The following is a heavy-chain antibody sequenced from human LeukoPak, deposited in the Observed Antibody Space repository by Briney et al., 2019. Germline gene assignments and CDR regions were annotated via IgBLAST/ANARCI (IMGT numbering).Heavy chain of an antibody. J-gene: IGHJ6*02. CDR3: ARGAQPLGYSSSWYAYYYYYYGMDV. CDR2: INHSGST. Sequence: KTSETLSLTCAVYGGSFSGYYWSWIRQPPGKGLEWIGEINHSGSTNYNPSLKSRVTISVDTSKNQFSLKLSSVTAADTAVYYCARGAQPLGYSSSWYAYYYYYYGMDVWGQGTTVTVSS. CDR1: GGSFSGYY. D-gene: IGHD6-13*01. V-gene: IGHV4-34*01.